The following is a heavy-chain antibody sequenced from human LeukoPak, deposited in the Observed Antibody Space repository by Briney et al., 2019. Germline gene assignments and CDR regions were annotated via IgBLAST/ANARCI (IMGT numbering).Heavy chain of an antibody. CDR3: ARGYCSGGSCSRYYYYYGMDV. J-gene: IGHJ6*02. V-gene: IGHV5-51*01. Sequence: GESLKISCQASGYSFTNYWIGWVRQMPGKGLEWMGIIYPHDYDTRYSPSFQGQVTISADKSISTAYLQWSSLKASDTAMYYCARGYCSGGSCSRYYYYYGMDVWGQGTTVTVSS. CDR2: IYPHDYDT. CDR1: GYSFTNYW. D-gene: IGHD2-15*01.